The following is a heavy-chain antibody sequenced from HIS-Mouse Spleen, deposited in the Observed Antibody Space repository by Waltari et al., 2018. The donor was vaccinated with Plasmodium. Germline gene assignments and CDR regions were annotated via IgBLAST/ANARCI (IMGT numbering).Heavy chain of an antibody. Sequence: EVQLVESGGGLVQPGGSLRLSCAASGFTFSSYDMHWVRQATGEGLVWVLVICTDGETYYPGSGKGRFTISRENARNSLYLQMNSLRAGDTAVYYCARSIAGTTYYFDYWGQGTLVTVSS. CDR2: ICTDGET. J-gene: IGHJ4*02. D-gene: IGHD1-7*01. CDR3: ARSIAGTTYYFDY. CDR1: GFTFSSYD. V-gene: IGHV3-13*01.